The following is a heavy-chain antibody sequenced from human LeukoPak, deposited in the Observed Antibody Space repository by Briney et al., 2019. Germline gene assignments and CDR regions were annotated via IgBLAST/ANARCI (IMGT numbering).Heavy chain of an antibody. D-gene: IGHD5-24*01. CDR3: AKDIRGDGYNSRFDY. V-gene: IGHV3-43*02. CDR1: GFAFDDYA. J-gene: IGHJ4*02. Sequence: GGSLRLSCAASGFAFDDYAMHWVRQAPGTGLEWVSLISGDGGSTYYAGSVKGRFTISRDNSKNSLYLQMNSLRTEDTALYYCAKDIRGDGYNSRFDYWGQGTLVTVSP. CDR2: ISGDGGST.